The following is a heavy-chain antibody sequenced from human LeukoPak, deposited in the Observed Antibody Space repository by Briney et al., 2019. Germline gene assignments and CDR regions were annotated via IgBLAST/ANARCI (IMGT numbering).Heavy chain of an antibody. Sequence: GGSLRLSCAASGFTFSTFAMIWVRQPPGKGLEWVSAFSGSGGSTYYADSVKGRFTISRDNSKNTLYLQMNSLRAEDTAVYYCAKSGAARFDLWGQGTMVTVSS. V-gene: IGHV3-23*01. J-gene: IGHJ3*01. CDR3: AKSGAARFDL. CDR2: FSGSGGST. D-gene: IGHD6-6*01. CDR1: GFTFSTFA.